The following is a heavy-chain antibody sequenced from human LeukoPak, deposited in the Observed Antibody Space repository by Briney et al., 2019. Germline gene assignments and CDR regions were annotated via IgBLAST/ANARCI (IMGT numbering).Heavy chain of an antibody. Sequence: GGSLRLSCAASGFTFNNAWMNWVRQAPGKGLEWVGRIKSITDGGTTDYAAPVKGRFTISREDSKNTLCLQMNSLKTEDTAVYFCITPLSGTYYGEFEYWGQGTLVTVSS. CDR2: IKSITDGGTT. CDR3: ITPLSGTYYGEFEY. J-gene: IGHJ4*02. D-gene: IGHD1-26*01. CDR1: GFTFNNAW. V-gene: IGHV3-15*01.